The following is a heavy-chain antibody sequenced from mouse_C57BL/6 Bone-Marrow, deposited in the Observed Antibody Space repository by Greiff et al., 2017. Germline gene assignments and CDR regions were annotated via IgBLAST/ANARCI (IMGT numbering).Heavy chain of an antibody. V-gene: IGHV1-81*01. CDR2: IYPRSGNT. CDR3: ARRGCFAY. CDR1: GYTFTSYG. Sequence: QVQLQQSGAELARPGASVKLSCKASGYTFTSYGISWVKQRTGQGLEWIGVIYPRSGNTYYNEKFKGKATLTADKSSSTAYMELRSLTSEDSAVYFCARRGCFAYWGQGTLVTVSA. J-gene: IGHJ3*01.